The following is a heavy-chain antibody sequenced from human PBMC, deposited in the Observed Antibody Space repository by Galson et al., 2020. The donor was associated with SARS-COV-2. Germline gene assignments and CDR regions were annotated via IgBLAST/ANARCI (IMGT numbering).Heavy chain of an antibody. CDR2: ISAYNGNT. CDR1: GYTFTSYG. D-gene: IGHD6-19*01. Sequence: ASVKVSCKASGYTFTSYGISWVRQAPGQGLEWMGWISAYNGNTNYAQKLQGRVTMTTDTSTSTAYMELRSLRSDDTAVYYCARDILSIAVAGPVGYFDLWGRGTLVTVSS. CDR3: ARDILSIAVAGPVGYFDL. J-gene: IGHJ2*01. V-gene: IGHV1-18*04.